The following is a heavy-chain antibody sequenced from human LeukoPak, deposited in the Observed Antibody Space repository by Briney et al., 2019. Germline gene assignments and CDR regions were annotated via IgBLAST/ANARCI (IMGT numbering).Heavy chain of an antibody. CDR2: INPNSGGT. V-gene: IGHV1-2*02. Sequence: ASVKVSCKASGYTFTGYYMHWVRQAPGQGLEWMGWINPNSGGTNYAQKFQGRVTMTRDTSISTAYMELSRLRSDDTAVYYCARGRPYGDYGAAFDYWGQGTQVTVSS. CDR1: GYTFTGYY. CDR3: ARGRPYGDYGAAFDY. J-gene: IGHJ4*02. D-gene: IGHD4-17*01.